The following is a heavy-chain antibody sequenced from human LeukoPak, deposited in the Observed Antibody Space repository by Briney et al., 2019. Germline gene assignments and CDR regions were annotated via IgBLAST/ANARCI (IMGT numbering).Heavy chain of an antibody. D-gene: IGHD3-10*01. J-gene: IGHJ4*02. CDR2: ISSSGSTI. V-gene: IGHV3-11*01. CDR3: AGSMTYYYGSGSPPYYFDY. Sequence: GGSLRLSCAASGFTFSDYYMSWIRQAPGKGLEWVSYISSSGSTIYYADSVKGRFTISRDNAKNSLYLQMNSLRAEDTAVYYCAGSMTYYYGSGSPPYYFDYWGQGTLVTVSS. CDR1: GFTFSDYY.